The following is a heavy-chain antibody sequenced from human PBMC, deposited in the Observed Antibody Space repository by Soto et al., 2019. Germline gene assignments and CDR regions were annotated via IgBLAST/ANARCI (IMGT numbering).Heavy chain of an antibody. V-gene: IGHV3-21*06. CDR2: ISSGSAYI. D-gene: IGHD1-26*01. Sequence: EVQVVESGGGLVKPGGSLRLSCTFTFSMYSMNWVRQAPGKGLEWVASISSGSAYIKYAESVKGRFTISRHNAKNSLHLQMNSLRAEDTAIYHCARDQGGSYDSWFDPWGQGTLVTVSS. CDR1: FTFSMYS. J-gene: IGHJ5*02. CDR3: ARDQGGSYDSWFDP.